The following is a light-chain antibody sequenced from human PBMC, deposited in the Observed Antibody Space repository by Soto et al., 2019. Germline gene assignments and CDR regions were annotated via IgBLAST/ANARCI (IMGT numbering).Light chain of an antibody. CDR3: QQRSSWPPVIT. Sequence: EIVLTQSPATLSLSPGERATLSCRASQTFSSHLAWYQQKPGQAPRLLIYDASKRATGIPARFSGRGSGTDFTLTIGSLEPEDFAVYYCQQRSSWPPVITFGEGTGLEIK. CDR1: QTFSSH. CDR2: DAS. V-gene: IGKV3-11*01. J-gene: IGKJ5*01.